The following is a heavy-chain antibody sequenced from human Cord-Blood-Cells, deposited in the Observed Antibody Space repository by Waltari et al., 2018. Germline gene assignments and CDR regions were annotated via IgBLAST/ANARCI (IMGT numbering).Heavy chain of an antibody. V-gene: IGHV1-3*01. J-gene: IGHJ5*02. D-gene: IGHD3-9*01. CDR3: ARDLRPYYDILTGYHWFDP. CDR1: GYTFTSYA. Sequence: QVQLVQSGAEVKKPGASVKVSCKASGYTFTSYAMHWVRQAPGPRLEWMGWINAGNGNTKYSQKFQGRVTITRDTSASTAYMELSSLRSEDTAVYYCARDLRPYYDILTGYHWFDPWGQGTLVTVSS. CDR2: INAGNGNT.